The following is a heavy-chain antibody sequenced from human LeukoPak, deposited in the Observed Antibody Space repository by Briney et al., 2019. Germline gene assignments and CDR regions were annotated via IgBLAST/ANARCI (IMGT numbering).Heavy chain of an antibody. CDR3: ARERLDLKVRFDP. CDR2: VFSSGTT. Sequence: SQTVSLSCAVSGGSISSGSFYWSWLRQPAGKTLEWIGRVFSSGTTTYNPSLKSRVSMSLDTAKNQFSLRLTSVTAADTAVYFCARERLDLKVRFDPWGQGSLVTVSS. CDR1: GGSISSGSFY. J-gene: IGHJ5*02. V-gene: IGHV4-61*02. D-gene: IGHD4-11*01.